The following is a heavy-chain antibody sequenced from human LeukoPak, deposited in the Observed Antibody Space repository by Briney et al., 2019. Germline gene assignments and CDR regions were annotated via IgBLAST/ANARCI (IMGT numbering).Heavy chain of an antibody. CDR3: ARDSMIVAPYGALDI. J-gene: IGHJ3*02. D-gene: IGHD3-22*01. CDR2: VYSSGST. Sequence: SETLSLTCTVSGGSISSGSYYWSWIRQPAGKGLEWIGRVYSSGSTHYNPSLKSRVTISVDMSKNQFSLRLSSVTAADTAVYYCARDSMIVAPYGALDIWGQGTMVTVSS. CDR1: GGSISSGSYY. V-gene: IGHV4-61*02.